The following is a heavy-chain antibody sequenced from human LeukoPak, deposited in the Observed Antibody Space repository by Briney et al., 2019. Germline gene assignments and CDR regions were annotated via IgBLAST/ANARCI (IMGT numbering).Heavy chain of an antibody. J-gene: IGHJ4*02. CDR1: GFTFSSYS. V-gene: IGHV3-21*01. CDR3: ARVGSLDYFDY. CDR2: ISSSSSYI. Sequence: GGSLRLSCAASGFTFSSYSMNWVRQAPGKGLEWVSSISSSSSYIYYADSVKGRFTISRDNAKNSLYLQMSSLRAEDTAVYYCARVGSLDYFDYWGQGTLVTVSS. D-gene: IGHD6-13*01.